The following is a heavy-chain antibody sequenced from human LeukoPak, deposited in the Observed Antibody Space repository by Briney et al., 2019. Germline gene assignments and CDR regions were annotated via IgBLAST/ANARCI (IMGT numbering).Heavy chain of an antibody. Sequence: GGSLRLSCAASGLTFGSYGMGWARQAPGKGLEWVSSITSSGTANYADSVKDRFLISRDNSKDTLFLQMNSLRVEDTAVYYCANTGSYSVYWGQGTLVTVSS. V-gene: IGHV3-23*01. D-gene: IGHD2-21*01. CDR1: GLTFGSYG. J-gene: IGHJ4*02. CDR2: ITSSGTA. CDR3: ANTGSYSVY.